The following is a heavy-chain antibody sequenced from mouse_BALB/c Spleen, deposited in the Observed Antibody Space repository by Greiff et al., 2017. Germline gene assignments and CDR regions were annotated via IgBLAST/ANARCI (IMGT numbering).Heavy chain of an antibody. CDR3: AIWLRRFDY. CDR1: GYSITSDYA. CDR2: ISYSGST. V-gene: IGHV3-2*02. Sequence: EVHLVESGPGLVTPSQSLSLTCTVTGYSITSDYAWNWIRQFPGNKLEWMGYISYSGSTSYNPSLKSRISITRDTSKNQFFLQLNSVTTEDTATYYCAIWLRRFDYWGQGTTLTVSS. D-gene: IGHD2-2*01. J-gene: IGHJ2*01.